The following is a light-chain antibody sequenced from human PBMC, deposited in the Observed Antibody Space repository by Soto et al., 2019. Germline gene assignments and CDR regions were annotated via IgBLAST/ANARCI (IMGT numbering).Light chain of an antibody. J-gene: IGKJ1*01. Sequence: DIQITQTPSTLSASVGDRVTITCRASQSISTWLAWYQQKPGKAPKLLIYEASSLGSGVPSRFSGSGSGTEFTLTISSLQPDDFATYYCQQYNSYWTFGQGTKVEIK. CDR1: QSISTW. V-gene: IGKV1-5*03. CDR2: EAS. CDR3: QQYNSYWT.